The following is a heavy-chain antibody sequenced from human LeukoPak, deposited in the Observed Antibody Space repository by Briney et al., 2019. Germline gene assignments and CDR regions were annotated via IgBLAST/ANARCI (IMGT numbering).Heavy chain of an antibody. CDR1: GFTFDDYA. CDR3: ARSPPQGRAHL. V-gene: IGHV3-9*01. CDR2: ISWNSGSI. J-gene: IGHJ3*01. Sequence: GGSLRLSCAASGFTFDDYAMHWVRQAPGKGLEWVSGISWNSGSIGYADSVKGRFTISRDNAKNSLYLQMNSLRAGDTAVYYCARSPPQGRAHLWGQGTMVTVSS.